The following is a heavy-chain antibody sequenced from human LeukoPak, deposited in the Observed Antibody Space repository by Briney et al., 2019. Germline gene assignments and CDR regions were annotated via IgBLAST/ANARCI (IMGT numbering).Heavy chain of an antibody. V-gene: IGHV4-59*06. Sequence: SETLSLTCTVSGGSISSYYWSWIRQHPGKGLEWIGYIYYSAGTYYNPSLKSRVTISVDTSKNQFSLKLSSVTAADTAVYYCARAPLTHGNFDYWGQGTLVTVSS. CDR1: GGSISSYY. CDR3: ARAPLTHGNFDY. D-gene: IGHD1-14*01. CDR2: IYYSAGT. J-gene: IGHJ4*02.